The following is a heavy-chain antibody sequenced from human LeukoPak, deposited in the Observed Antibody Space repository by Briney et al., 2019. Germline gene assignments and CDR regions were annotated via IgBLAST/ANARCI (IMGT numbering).Heavy chain of an antibody. D-gene: IGHD3-16*02. CDR1: GGSISSYY. Sequence: ETLSLTCTVSGGSISSYYWSWVRQAPGKGLEWVGRIKSKTDGGTTDYAAPVKGRFTISRDDSKNTLYLQMNSLKTEDTAVYYCTTGVMITFGGVIVFDYWGQGTLVTVSS. V-gene: IGHV3-15*01. J-gene: IGHJ4*02. CDR2: IKSKTDGGTT. CDR3: TTGVMITFGGVIVFDY.